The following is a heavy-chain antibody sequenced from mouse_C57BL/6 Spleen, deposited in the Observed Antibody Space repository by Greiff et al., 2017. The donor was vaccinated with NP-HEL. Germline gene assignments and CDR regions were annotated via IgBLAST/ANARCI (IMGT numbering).Heavy chain of an antibody. CDR1: GYTFTDYE. Sequence: QVQLKESGAELVRPGASVTLSCKASGYTFTDYEMHWVKQTPVHGLEWIGAIDPETGGTAYNQKFKGKAILTADKSSSTAYMELRSLTSEDSAVYYCTREGYYGGQGTLVTVSA. V-gene: IGHV1-15*01. CDR2: IDPETGGT. J-gene: IGHJ3*01. CDR3: TREGYY. D-gene: IGHD2-2*01.